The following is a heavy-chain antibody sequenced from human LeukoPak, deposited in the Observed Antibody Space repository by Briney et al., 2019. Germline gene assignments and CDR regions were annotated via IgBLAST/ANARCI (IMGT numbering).Heavy chain of an antibody. CDR3: ARGPNSNWSGLDF. J-gene: IGHJ4*02. CDR2: ISSSSSYI. CDR1: GFTFSSYS. Sequence: GGSLRLSCAASGFTFSSYSMNWVRQAPGKGLEWVSSISSSSSYIYYADSVKGRFTISRDNAKNTLYLQVNNLRAEDTAVYYCARGPNSNWSGLDFWGQGTLLTVSS. D-gene: IGHD6-6*01. V-gene: IGHV3-21*01.